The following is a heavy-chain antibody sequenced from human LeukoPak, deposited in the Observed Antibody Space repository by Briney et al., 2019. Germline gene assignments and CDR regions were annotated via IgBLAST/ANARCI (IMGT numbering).Heavy chain of an antibody. CDR1: GYTFTSYD. CDR3: ARGLGTYDSSELTWPMISF. J-gene: IGHJ4*02. Sequence: ASVKVSCKASGYTFTSYDINWVRQVTGQGLEWMGWMNPNSGNTGYAQKFQGRVTMTRSTSLSTAYMELSSLTSEDTAVYYCARGLGTYDSSELTWPMISFWGQGTLVTVSS. D-gene: IGHD3-22*01. CDR2: MNPNSGNT. V-gene: IGHV1-8*01.